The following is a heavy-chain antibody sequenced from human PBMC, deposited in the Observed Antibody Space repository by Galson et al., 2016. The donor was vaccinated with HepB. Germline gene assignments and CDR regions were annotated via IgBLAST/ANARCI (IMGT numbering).Heavy chain of an antibody. CDR2: INTDGSST. V-gene: IGHV3-74*01. J-gene: IGHJ5*02. CDR1: GFTFSSYW. Sequence: SLRLSCAASGFTFSSYWMHWVRQVPGEGLVWVSHINTDGSSTHYADSVKGRFTISRDNAKNTLYLQINSLRAEDTAVYYCVRDRLATNWFDPWGQGTLVTVSS. D-gene: IGHD2-8*01. CDR3: VRDRLATNWFDP.